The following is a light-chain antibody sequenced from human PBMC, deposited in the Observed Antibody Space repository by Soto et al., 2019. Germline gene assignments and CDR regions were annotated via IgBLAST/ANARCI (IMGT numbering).Light chain of an antibody. CDR3: CSYAGDSAWV. Sequence: QSALTQPASVSGSPGQSITISCTGTSSDVGSYNFVSWYQQHPGKAPKLMIYEGSKRPSGVSNRFSGSKSGNTASLTSSGLQAEDEADYYCCSYAGDSAWVFGGGTKVTVL. CDR1: SSDVGSYNF. J-gene: IGLJ3*02. CDR2: EGS. V-gene: IGLV2-23*01.